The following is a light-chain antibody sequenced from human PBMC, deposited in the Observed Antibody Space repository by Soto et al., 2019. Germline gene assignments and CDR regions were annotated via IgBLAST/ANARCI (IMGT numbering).Light chain of an antibody. CDR2: DVR. CDR1: SSDVGGYNY. Sequence: QSALTQPASVSGSPGQSITISCTGTSSDVGGYNYVAWYQQHPGKAPKLMIYDVRTRPSGVSNRFSGSKSGNTASLTISGLQAEDEADYYCSSYSSSSTPVVLGGGTKLTV. J-gene: IGLJ2*01. CDR3: SSYSSSSTPVV. V-gene: IGLV2-14*01.